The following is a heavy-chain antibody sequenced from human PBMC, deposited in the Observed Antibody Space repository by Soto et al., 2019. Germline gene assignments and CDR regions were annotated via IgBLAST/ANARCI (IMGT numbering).Heavy chain of an antibody. J-gene: IGHJ5*01. D-gene: IGHD2-2*01. Sequence: GGSLRLSCAASGFMFSSFGMHWVRQAPGKGLEWVAMISFDGSNKFYADSVKGRLTISRDNSKNTLFLQMNSLRVEDKAVYYCAREPFSAGYDWFDSWGQGTLVTVSS. V-gene: IGHV3-30*03. CDR3: AREPFSAGYDWFDS. CDR1: GFMFSSFG. CDR2: ISFDGSNK.